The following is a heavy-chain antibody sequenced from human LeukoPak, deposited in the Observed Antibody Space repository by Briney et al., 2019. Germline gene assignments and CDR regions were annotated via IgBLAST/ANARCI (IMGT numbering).Heavy chain of an antibody. Sequence: GGSLRLSCAASGFTFSSYAMSWVRQAPGKGLEWVSAISGIGGSTYYADSVKGRFTISRDNSKNTLYLQMNSLRAEDTAVYYCASYCTNGVCFDYWGQGTLVTVSS. V-gene: IGHV3-23*01. J-gene: IGHJ4*02. CDR2: ISGIGGST. CDR1: GFTFSSYA. CDR3: ASYCTNGVCFDY. D-gene: IGHD2-8*01.